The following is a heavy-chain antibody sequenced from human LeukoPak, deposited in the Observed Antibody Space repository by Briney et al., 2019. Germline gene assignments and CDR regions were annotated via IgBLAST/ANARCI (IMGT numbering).Heavy chain of an antibody. CDR1: GYTFTGYY. V-gene: IGHV1-2*02. CDR2: INPNSGGT. J-gene: IGHJ4*02. D-gene: IGHD3-22*01. Sequence: GASVKVSCKASGYTFTGYYMHWVRQAPGQGLEWMGWINPNSGGTNYAQKFQGRVTMTRDTSISTAYMELSRLRSDDTAVYYCAREAYYYDSSGYYYRESHFDYWGQGTLVTVSS. CDR3: AREAYYYDSSGYYYRESHFDY.